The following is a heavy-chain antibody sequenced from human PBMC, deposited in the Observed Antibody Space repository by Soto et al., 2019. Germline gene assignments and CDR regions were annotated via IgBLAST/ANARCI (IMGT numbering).Heavy chain of an antibody. CDR2: ISAYNGDT. CDR3: ARDREAARPGWFDP. J-gene: IGHJ5*02. V-gene: IGHV1-18*04. Sequence: QAQLVQSGAEVNKPGASVKVSCKAPGYPFTTYGISWVRQAPGRGLEWMGWISAYNGDTKDAQKFQDRVTMTTDAFTWTAYLELRRLTSDDTAVYYCARDREAARPGWFDPWGQGTLVTVSS. CDR1: GYPFTTYG. D-gene: IGHD6-6*01.